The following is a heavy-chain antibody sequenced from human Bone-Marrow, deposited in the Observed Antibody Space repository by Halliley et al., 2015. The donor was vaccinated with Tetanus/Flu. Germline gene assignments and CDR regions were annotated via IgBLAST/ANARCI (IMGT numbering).Heavy chain of an antibody. V-gene: IGHV4-61*08. CDR3: MSQHGYADYLIDY. CDR2: IYYTGTT. CDR1: GASVSRGGSY. D-gene: IGHD4-17*01. J-gene: IGHJ4*02. Sequence: TLSLTCAVPGASVSRGGSYWTWIRQSPGKGLEFIGYIYYTGTTNYNPSLKSRVSMSIDTSKNQFSLNLNSVTAADTALYYCMSQHGYADYLIDYWGQGPLVTVSS.